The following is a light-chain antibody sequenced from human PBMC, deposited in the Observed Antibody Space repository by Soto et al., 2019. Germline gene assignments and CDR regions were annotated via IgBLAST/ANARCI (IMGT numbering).Light chain of an antibody. CDR1: GGDFGSSTY. V-gene: IGLV2-14*01. CDR2: EVN. CDR3: SSYTTTNSRV. J-gene: IGLJ3*02. Sequence: QSALIQPASASGSPGQSLIISCTGTGGDFGSSTYVSWYQQHSDKAPKVVIYEVNKRPSGVSSRFSGAKSGSTASLTISGLQGDDEATYFCSSYTTTNSRVFGGGTKLTVL.